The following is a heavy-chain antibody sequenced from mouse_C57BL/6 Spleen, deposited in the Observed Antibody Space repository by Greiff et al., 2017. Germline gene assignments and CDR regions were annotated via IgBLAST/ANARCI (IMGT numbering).Heavy chain of an antibody. CDR1: GYTFTSYW. V-gene: IGHV1-69*01. CDR2: IDPSDSYT. J-gene: IGHJ2*01. Sequence: QVQLQQSGAELVMPGASVKLSCKASGYTFTSYWMHWVKQRPGQGLEWIGEIDPSDSYTNYNQKFKGKSTLTVDKSSSTAYMQLSSLTSEDSAVYYCARQASSGYPYYFDYWGQGTTLTVSS. CDR3: ARQASSGYPYYFDY. D-gene: IGHD3-2*02.